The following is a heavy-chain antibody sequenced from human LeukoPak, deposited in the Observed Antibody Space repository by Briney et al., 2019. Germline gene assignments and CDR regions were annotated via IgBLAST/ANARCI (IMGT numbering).Heavy chain of an antibody. CDR1: GYTFTDYF. CDR3: ARMALDGGDSIGFDS. D-gene: IGHD2-21*02. V-gene: IGHV1-2*02. CDR2: INPNIGDA. J-gene: IGHJ5*01. Sequence: GASVKVSCKASGYTFTDYFIHWVRQAPGQGLEWMGWINPNIGDASYAQKFQDRVTMTRDRSINTAYMDLSRLTSDDTAVYYCARMALDGGDSIGFDSWGQGTLVTVSS.